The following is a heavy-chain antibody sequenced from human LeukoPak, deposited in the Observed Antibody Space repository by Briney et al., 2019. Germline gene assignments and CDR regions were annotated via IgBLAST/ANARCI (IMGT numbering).Heavy chain of an antibody. CDR2: ISWNSGSI. CDR3: AKDLQEIGGSAFDI. CDR1: GFTFDDYA. D-gene: IGHD5-24*01. V-gene: IGHV3-9*01. Sequence: GGSLRLSCAASGFTFDDYAMHWVRQAPGKGLEWVSGISWNSGSIGYADSVKGRFTISRDNAKNSLYLQMNSLRAGDTALYYCAKDLQEIGGSAFDIWGQGTMVTVSS. J-gene: IGHJ3*02.